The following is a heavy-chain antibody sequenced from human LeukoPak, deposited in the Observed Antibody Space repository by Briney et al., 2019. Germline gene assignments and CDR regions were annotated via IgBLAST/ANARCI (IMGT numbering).Heavy chain of an antibody. J-gene: IGHJ4*02. D-gene: IGHD3-10*01. CDR1: GFTFSSYT. CDR3: ARDDYGSGSYDLDY. Sequence: GRSLRLSCAASGFTFSSYTRHWVRQAPGRGLEGVAVISYDGSNKYYADSVKGRFPLSREHSQNTLYMQMNSLRAADTAVYYCARDDYGSGSYDLDYWGQGTLVTVSS. CDR2: ISYDGSNK. V-gene: IGHV3-30*04.